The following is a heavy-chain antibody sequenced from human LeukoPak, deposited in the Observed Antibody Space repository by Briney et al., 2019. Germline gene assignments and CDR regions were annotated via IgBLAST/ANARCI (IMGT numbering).Heavy chain of an antibody. D-gene: IGHD4-17*01. CDR1: GFTFSSYS. V-gene: IGHV3-48*01. J-gene: IGHJ6*04. CDR3: ANLNTVTTGDV. CDR2: ISSSSSTI. Sequence: GGSLRLSCAATGFTFSSYSMNWVRQAPGKGLEWVSYISSSSSTIYYADSVKGRFTISRDNAKNSLYLQMNSLRAEDTAVYYCANLNTVTTGDVWGKGTTVTVSS.